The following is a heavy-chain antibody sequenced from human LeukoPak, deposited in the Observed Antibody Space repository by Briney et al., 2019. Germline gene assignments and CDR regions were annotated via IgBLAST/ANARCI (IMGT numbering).Heavy chain of an antibody. D-gene: IGHD3-3*01. V-gene: IGHV3-23*01. CDR1: GFTFRTSA. CDR3: AKDPHDFWSGYPDYFDY. CDR2: ISGSGGST. Sequence: GGSLRLSCAASGFTFRTSAISWVRQAPGKGLEWVSAISGSGGSTKYADSVRGRFTISGDNSKNTLYLQIHSLRVEDTAVYYCAKDPHDFWSGYPDYFDYWGQGTLVTVSS. J-gene: IGHJ4*02.